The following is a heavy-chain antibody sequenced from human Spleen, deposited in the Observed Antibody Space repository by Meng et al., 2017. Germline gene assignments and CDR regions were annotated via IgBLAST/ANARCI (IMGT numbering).Heavy chain of an antibody. V-gene: IGHV2-70*01. J-gene: IGHJ4*02. Sequence: SGPTLVKPTQTLTLTCTFSGSSLTTSGMCVSWIRQPPGKALEWLALINWDDGKYYSTSLKTRLSISKDTSKNQVVLTMTNMDPLHTATYYCARSTWYNYGHYFDFWGQGTLVTVSS. CDR3: ARSTWYNYGHYFDF. CDR2: INWDDGK. D-gene: IGHD3-10*01. CDR1: GSSLTTSGMC.